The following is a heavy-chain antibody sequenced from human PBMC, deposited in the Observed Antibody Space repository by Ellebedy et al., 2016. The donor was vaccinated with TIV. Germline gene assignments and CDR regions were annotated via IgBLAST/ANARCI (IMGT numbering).Heavy chain of an antibody. CDR2: ISSSSYNI. CDR1: GFTFSSYS. V-gene: IGHV3-21*04. CDR3: ANPREVVGGNRS. D-gene: IGHD4-23*01. Sequence: GGSLRLSXAASGFTFSSYSMNWVRQAPGKGLEWVSSISSSSYNIYSADSVKGRFTISRDNSKNTLYLQMNSLRADDTAVYYCANPREVVGGNRSWGQGTLVTVSS. J-gene: IGHJ5*02.